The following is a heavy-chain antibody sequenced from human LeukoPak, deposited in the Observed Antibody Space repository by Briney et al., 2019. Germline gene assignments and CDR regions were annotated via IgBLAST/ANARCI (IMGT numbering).Heavy chain of an antibody. J-gene: IGHJ3*02. CDR3: ACIMITFGGIVARDAFEI. D-gene: IGHD3-16*02. CDR2: IYWDNDK. Sequence: SGPTLVNPTQTLTLTCTFSGFSLSTRGVGVGWVRQPPGEALEWLAVIYWDNDKRYSPSLKSRLTISKDTFKNQVVLIMTNLDPVDSATYYCACIMITFGGIVARDAFEIWGQGTVVTVSS. CDR1: GFSLSTRGVG. V-gene: IGHV2-5*02.